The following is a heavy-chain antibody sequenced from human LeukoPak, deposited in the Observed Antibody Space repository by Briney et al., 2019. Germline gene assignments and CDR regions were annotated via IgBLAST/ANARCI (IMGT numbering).Heavy chain of an antibody. CDR1: GYTFTSYD. CDR3: ARGRYSSGWYFP. Sequence: ASVKVSCKASGYTFTSYDINWVRQATGQGLEWMGWMNPNSGNTGYAQKFQGRVTMTRNTSISTAYMELSSLRSGDTAVYYCARGRYSSGWYFPGGRGALVTVSS. D-gene: IGHD6-19*01. V-gene: IGHV1-8*01. J-gene: IGHJ4*02. CDR2: MNPNSGNT.